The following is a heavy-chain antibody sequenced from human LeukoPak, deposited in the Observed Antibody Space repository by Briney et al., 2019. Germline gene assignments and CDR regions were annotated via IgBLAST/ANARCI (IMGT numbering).Heavy chain of an antibody. D-gene: IGHD5-18*01. Sequence: GGSLRLSCEASGFTFGSFAMYWVRQAPGKGLDWIAGIFGSGGSPHYADSVKGRFTISRDNSKNTVFLQIKSLRAEDTAVYYCGKTTAGYSSGQKPAWPVDYWGQGTLVTVSS. CDR3: GKTTAGYSSGQKPAWPVDY. CDR1: GFTFGSFA. V-gene: IGHV3-23*01. CDR2: IFGSGGSP. J-gene: IGHJ4*02.